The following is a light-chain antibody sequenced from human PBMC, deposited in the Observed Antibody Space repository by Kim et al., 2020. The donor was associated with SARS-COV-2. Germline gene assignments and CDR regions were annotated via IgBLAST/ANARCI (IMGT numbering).Light chain of an antibody. V-gene: IGKV3-11*01. CDR1: QSVSSY. Sequence: LSPGERATISCRASQSVSSYLAWYQQKPGQAPRLLIYDASNRATGIPARFSGSGSGTDFTLTISSLEPEDFAVYYCQQRSNWPGTFGQGTKVDIK. CDR3: QQRSNWPGT. J-gene: IGKJ1*01. CDR2: DAS.